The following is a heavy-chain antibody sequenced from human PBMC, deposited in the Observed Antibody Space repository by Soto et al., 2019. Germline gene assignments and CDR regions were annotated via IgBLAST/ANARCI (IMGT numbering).Heavy chain of an antibody. CDR2: ISGSGGST. J-gene: IGHJ4*02. D-gene: IGHD3-16*01. Sequence: EVQLLESGGGLVQPGGSLRLSCAASGFTFSSYAMSWVRQAPGKGLEWVSAISGSGGSTYYADSVKGRFTISRDNSKNTLYLQMNGMRAEDTAVYYCAKVLGRGYYFDYWGQGTLVTVSS. V-gene: IGHV3-23*01. CDR3: AKVLGRGYYFDY. CDR1: GFTFSSYA.